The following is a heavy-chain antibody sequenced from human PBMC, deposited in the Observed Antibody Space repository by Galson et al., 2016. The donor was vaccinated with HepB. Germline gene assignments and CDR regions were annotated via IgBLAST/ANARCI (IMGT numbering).Heavy chain of an antibody. CDR3: AKDASHDYIWGTYRNDDAFDI. Sequence: SLRLSCAASGFTFDDYAMHWVRQAPGKGLEWVSGISWNSGSIGYADSVKGRFTISRDNSKNTLYLQMNSLRAEDTAIYYCAKDASHDYIWGTYRNDDAFDIWGQGTMVTVSS. J-gene: IGHJ3*02. D-gene: IGHD3-16*02. CDR1: GFTFDDYA. V-gene: IGHV3-9*01. CDR2: ISWNSGSI.